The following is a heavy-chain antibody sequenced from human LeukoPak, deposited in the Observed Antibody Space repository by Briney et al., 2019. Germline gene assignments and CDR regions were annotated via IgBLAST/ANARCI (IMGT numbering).Heavy chain of an antibody. D-gene: IGHD6-19*01. V-gene: IGHV4-39*01. Sequence: SETLSLTCTVSGGSISSSSYYWGWIRQPPGKGLEWIGSIYYSGSTYYNPSLKSRVTISVDTSKNQFSLKLSSATAADTAVYYCARLVAGGWYYFDYWGQGTLVTVSS. CDR3: ARLVAGGWYYFDY. J-gene: IGHJ4*02. CDR1: GGSISSSSYY. CDR2: IYYSGST.